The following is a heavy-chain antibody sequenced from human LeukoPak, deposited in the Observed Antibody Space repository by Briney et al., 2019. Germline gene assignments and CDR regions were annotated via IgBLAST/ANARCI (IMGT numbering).Heavy chain of an antibody. Sequence: PSETLSLTCSVSGGSVSTSGCYWGWIRQPPGKGLEFIGALHYSGSSHYNPSLESRVTISVDTSENQFFLKVNSVTSADTAIYYCARDCDGAYDFNTFDIWGQGTMVTVSS. CDR2: LHYSGSS. D-gene: IGHD5-12*01. CDR1: GGSVSTSGCY. J-gene: IGHJ3*02. V-gene: IGHV4-39*07. CDR3: ARDCDGAYDFNTFDI.